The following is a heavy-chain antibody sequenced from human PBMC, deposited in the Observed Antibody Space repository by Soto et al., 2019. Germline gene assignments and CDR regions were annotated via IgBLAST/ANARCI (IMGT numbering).Heavy chain of an antibody. J-gene: IGHJ3*02. CDR2: VSGGGGTT. CDR1: GITFSGYA. D-gene: IGHD2-15*01. CDR3: ARVGTGYCSDVNCYSPAFDI. Sequence: EVQLLESGGGLIQPGGSLRLSCAASGITFSGYAMSWVRQAPGKGLEWVSIVSGGGGTTHYTDSVKRRFTISRDNSKNTLSLQRNDLRGEDTAVFYCARVGTGYCSDVNCYSPAFDIWGQGTMVTVSS. V-gene: IGHV3-23*01.